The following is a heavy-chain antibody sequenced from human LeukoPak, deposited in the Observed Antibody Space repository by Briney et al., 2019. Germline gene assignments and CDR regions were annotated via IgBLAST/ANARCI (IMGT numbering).Heavy chain of an antibody. CDR1: GGSISSYY. D-gene: IGHD1-26*01. CDR2: IYYSGST. Sequence: SETLSLTCTVSGGSISSYYWSWIRQPPGKGLEWIGYIYYSGSTNYNPSLKNRVTISIDTSKNQFSLKLSSVTAADTAVYYCARRARYSGSYYVDYWGQGTLVTVSS. CDR3: ARRARYSGSYYVDY. V-gene: IGHV4-59*01. J-gene: IGHJ4*02.